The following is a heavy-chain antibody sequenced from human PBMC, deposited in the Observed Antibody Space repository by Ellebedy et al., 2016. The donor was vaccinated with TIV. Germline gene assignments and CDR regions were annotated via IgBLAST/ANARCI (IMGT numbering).Heavy chain of an antibody. D-gene: IGHD4-17*01. CDR2: INQDGSQK. J-gene: IGHJ3*02. CDR3: VTDGSYGDYRSPTHAFEM. V-gene: IGHV3-7*01. CDR1: GFSFVSYW. Sequence: GESLKISCAASGFSFVSYWMTWVRQAPGKGLEWLANINQDGSQKYYVDSVRGRFTISRDNAKNSVFLQMKSLRAEDSALYYCVTDGSYGDYRSPTHAFEMWGQGTMVTVSS.